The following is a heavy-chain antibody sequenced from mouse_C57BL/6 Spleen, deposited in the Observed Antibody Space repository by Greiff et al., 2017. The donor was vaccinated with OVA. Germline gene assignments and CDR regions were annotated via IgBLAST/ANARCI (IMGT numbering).Heavy chain of an antibody. CDR3: ARGGVVANFDY. V-gene: IGHV1-43*01. D-gene: IGHD1-1*01. J-gene: IGHJ2*01. Sequence: EVKLVESGPELVKPGASVKISCKASGYSFTGYYMHWVKQSSEKSLEWIGEINPSTGGTSYNQKFKGKATLTVDKSSSTAYMQLKSLTSEDSAVYYCARGGVVANFDYWGQGTTLTVSS. CDR2: INPSTGGT. CDR1: GYSFTGYY.